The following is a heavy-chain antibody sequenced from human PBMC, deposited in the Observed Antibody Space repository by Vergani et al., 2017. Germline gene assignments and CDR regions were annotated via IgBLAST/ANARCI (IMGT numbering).Heavy chain of an antibody. V-gene: IGHV5-51*01. J-gene: IGHJ6*02. CDR1: EYSFGNYW. D-gene: IGHD3-9*01. CDR2: IYLADSDT. Sequence: EVELVQSGPEMRKPGESLKISCKGSEYSFGNYWIGWVRQMPGKGLEWMGIIYLADSDTRYSPSFQGQVTISADKSISTAFLQWDSLKASDTALYYCARHSPNYDILTGCDYYYGMDVWGQGTTVTVSS. CDR3: ARHSPNYDILTGCDYYYGMDV.